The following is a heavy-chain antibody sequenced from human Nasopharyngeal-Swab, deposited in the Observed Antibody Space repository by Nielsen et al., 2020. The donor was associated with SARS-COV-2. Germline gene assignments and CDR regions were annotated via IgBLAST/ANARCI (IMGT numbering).Heavy chain of an antibody. D-gene: IGHD5-24*01. Sequence: WVRQAPGQRLEWMGWINAGNGNTKYSQKFQGRVTITRDTSASTAYMELSSLRSGDTAVYYCARDRAGGNGYFDYWGQGTLVTVSS. CDR2: INAGNGNT. J-gene: IGHJ4*02. CDR3: ARDRAGGNGYFDY. V-gene: IGHV1-3*01.